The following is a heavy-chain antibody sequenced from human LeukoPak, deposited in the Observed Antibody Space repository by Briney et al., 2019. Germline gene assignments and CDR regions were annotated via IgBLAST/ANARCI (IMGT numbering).Heavy chain of an antibody. Sequence: GASVKVSCKASGYTFTGYYMHWVRQAPGQGLEWMGWINPNSGGTNYAQKFQGRVTITRDTSISTAYMELSRLRADDTAVYYCAREHGTKQLWSHWRQGTMVTVCS. CDR2: INPNSGGT. D-gene: IGHD5-18*01. J-gene: IGHJ4*02. CDR3: AREHGTKQLWSH. V-gene: IGHV1-2*02. CDR1: GYTFTGYY.